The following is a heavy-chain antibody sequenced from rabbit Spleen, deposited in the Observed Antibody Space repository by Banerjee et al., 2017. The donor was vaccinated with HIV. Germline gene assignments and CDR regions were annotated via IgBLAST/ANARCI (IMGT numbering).Heavy chain of an antibody. CDR3: ARDSGSSFSSYGMDL. V-gene: IGHV1S40*01. J-gene: IGHJ6*01. CDR1: GVSFSNNHY. D-gene: IGHD8-1*01. Sequence: ESGGGLVKPGASLTLTCTASGVSFSNNHYMCWVRQAPGKGLEWIACIEGGSSAFSYFASWAKGRFTISKTSSTTVTLQMTSLTAADTATYFCARDSGSSFSSYGMDLWGQGTLVTVS. CDR2: IEGGSSAFS.